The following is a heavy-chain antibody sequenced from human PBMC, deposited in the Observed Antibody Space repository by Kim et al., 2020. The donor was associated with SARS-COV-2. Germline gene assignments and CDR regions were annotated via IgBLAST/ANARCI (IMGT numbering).Heavy chain of an antibody. V-gene: IGHV3-53*01. CDR1: GFTVSSNY. Sequence: GGSLRLSCAASGFTVSSNYMSWVRQAPGKGLEWVSVIYSGGSTYYADSVKGRFTISRDNSKNTLYLQMNSLRAEDTAVYYCARVGTTYYDFWSGDGGFDPWGQGTLVTVSS. J-gene: IGHJ5*02. CDR3: ARVGTTYYDFWSGDGGFDP. D-gene: IGHD3-3*01. CDR2: IYSGGST.